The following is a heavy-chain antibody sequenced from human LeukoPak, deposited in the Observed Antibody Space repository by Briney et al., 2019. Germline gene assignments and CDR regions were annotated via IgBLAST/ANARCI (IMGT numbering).Heavy chain of an antibody. CDR3: ARVGGTYDSNGGY. D-gene: IGHD5-12*01. CDR2: IDPNKGDT. CDR1: GYTFTSYY. J-gene: IGHJ4*02. Sequence: ASVKVSCKASGYTFTSYYMHWVRQAPGQGLEWMGIIDPNKGDTSYAQKFQGRVTMTRDTSTSTVYMELSSLRSEDTAVYYCARVGGTYDSNGGYWGQGTLVTVSS. V-gene: IGHV1-46*01.